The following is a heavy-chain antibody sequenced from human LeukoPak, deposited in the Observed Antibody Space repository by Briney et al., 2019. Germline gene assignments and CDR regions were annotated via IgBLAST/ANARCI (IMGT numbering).Heavy chain of an antibody. J-gene: IGHJ5*02. Sequence: PRASVKVSCKASGYTFTGYYMHWVRQAPGQGLEWMGWINPNSGGTNYAQKFQGRVTMTRDTSISTAYMELSRLRSDDTAVYYCARSFGLGELSKDLAFDPWGQGTLVTVSS. D-gene: IGHD3-16*02. V-gene: IGHV1-2*02. CDR3: ARSFGLGELSKDLAFDP. CDR1: GYTFTGYY. CDR2: INPNSGGT.